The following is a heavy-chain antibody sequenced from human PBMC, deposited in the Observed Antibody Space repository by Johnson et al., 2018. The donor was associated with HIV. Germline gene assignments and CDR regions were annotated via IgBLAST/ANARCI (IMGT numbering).Heavy chain of an antibody. CDR3: VSREWELHAFDI. Sequence: VLLVESGGGLVQPGGSLRLSCAASGFTVSSNYMSWVRQAPGKGLEWVSVIYSGGSTYYADSVKGRFTISRDNAKNTLYLQMNSRRAEDTAVYYCVSREWELHAFDIWGQGTMVTVSS. J-gene: IGHJ3*02. V-gene: IGHV3-66*01. CDR1: GFTVSSNY. D-gene: IGHD1-26*01. CDR2: IYSGGST.